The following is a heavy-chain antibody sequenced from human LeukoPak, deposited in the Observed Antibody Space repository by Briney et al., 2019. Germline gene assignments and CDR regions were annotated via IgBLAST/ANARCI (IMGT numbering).Heavy chain of an antibody. D-gene: IGHD3-22*01. Sequence: GASVKVSCKASGYTFTGYYMHWVRQAPGQGLEWMGWINPNSGGTNYAQKFQGRVTMTRDTSISTAYMELSRLRSDDTAVYHCARDPALDYYDSSGYPGADYWGQGTLVTVSS. CDR3: ARDPALDYYDSSGYPGADY. V-gene: IGHV1-2*02. CDR1: GYTFTGYY. J-gene: IGHJ4*02. CDR2: INPNSGGT.